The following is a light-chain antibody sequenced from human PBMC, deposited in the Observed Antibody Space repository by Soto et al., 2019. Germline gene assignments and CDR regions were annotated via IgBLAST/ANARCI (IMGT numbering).Light chain of an antibody. CDR2: DVS. CDR3: SSYSRTSPYI. CDR1: NNDVGGYNF. V-gene: IGLV2-14*01. Sequence: QSALTQPASVSGSPGQSITISCSGTNNDVGGYNFVSWYQQHPGKAPKLMIYDVSNRPSGVSNRFSGSKFGNTASLTISGLQAEDEADYYCSSYSRTSPYIFGTGTKVTVL. J-gene: IGLJ1*01.